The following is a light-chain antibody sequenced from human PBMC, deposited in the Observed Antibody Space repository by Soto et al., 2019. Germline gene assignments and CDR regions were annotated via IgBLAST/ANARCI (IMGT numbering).Light chain of an antibody. CDR2: DVS. V-gene: IGLV2-14*01. CDR3: SSCTTSNTIV. CDR1: SSDIGNYNY. J-gene: IGLJ2*01. Sequence: QSVLTQPASVSGSPGQSITISCTGTSSDIGNYNYVSWYQQHPGKAPKLMISDVSNRPSGVSNRFSGSKSGNTASLTVSGLLPEDEADYYCSSCTTSNTIVFGGGTKLTVL.